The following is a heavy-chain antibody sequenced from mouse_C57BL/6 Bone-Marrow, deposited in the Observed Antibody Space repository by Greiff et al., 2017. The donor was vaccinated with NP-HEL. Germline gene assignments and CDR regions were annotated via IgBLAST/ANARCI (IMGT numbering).Heavy chain of an antibody. CDR2: ISDGGSYT. CDR3: AGGSSYWCYAMDY. Sequence: EVMLVESGGGLVKPGGSLKLSCAASGFTFSSYAMSWVRQTPEKRLEWVATISDGGSYTYYPDNVKGRFTISRDNAKNNLYLQMSHLKSEDTAMYYCAGGSSYWCYAMDYWGQGTSVTVSS. CDR1: GFTFSSYA. D-gene: IGHD1-1*01. J-gene: IGHJ4*01. V-gene: IGHV5-4*03.